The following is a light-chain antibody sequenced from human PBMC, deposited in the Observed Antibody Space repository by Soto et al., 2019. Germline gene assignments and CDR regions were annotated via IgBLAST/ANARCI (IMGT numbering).Light chain of an antibody. CDR3: QQYNNWPPT. CDR1: QSVSSN. CDR2: GAS. Sequence: EIVMTQSPATLSVSPGERATLSCGASQSVSSNLARYQQKPGQAPRLLIYGASTRATGIPARFSGSRSGTEFTLTISRLQSEDFAVYYCQQYNNWPPTFGQGTRLEIK. V-gene: IGKV3-15*01. J-gene: IGKJ5*01.